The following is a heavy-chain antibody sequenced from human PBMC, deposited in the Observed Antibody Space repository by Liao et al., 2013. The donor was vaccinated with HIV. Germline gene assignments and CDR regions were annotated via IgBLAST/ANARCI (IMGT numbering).Heavy chain of an antibody. CDR1: GGSMSSFS. V-gene: IGHV4-59*01. Sequence: QVQLQKSGPGLVKPSETLSLTCSVSGGSMSSFSWSWVRQPPGKGLEWIGSISYSGSASYNPSLKSRLTISVDTSKNQFSLNLNSVTAADTAMYFCARLYGGALSHFDSWGQGILVTVSS. CDR2: ISYSGSA. D-gene: IGHD4-17*01. CDR3: ARLYGGALSHFDS. J-gene: IGHJ4*02.